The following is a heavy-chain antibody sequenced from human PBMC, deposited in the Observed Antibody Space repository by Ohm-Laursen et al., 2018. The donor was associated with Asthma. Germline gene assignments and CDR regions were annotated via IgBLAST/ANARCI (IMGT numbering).Heavy chain of an antibody. CDR1: GASVSNDNW. CDR2: IYYTGST. J-gene: IGHJ4*02. V-gene: IGHV4-4*02. Sequence: SETLSLTCTVSGASVSNDNWWSWVRQPPGKGLEWIGYIYYTGSTNYNPSLKSRLAISIDTFNNQFSLKLSSVTAADTAVYHCAVGPSSHKVDYWGQGTLVTVSS. CDR3: AVGPSSHKVDY. D-gene: IGHD1-26*01.